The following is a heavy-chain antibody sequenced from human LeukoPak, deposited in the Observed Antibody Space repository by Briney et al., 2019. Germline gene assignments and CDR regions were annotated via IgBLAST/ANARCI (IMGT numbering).Heavy chain of an antibody. J-gene: IGHJ3*02. D-gene: IGHD1-26*01. CDR2: IYTSGST. CDR3: ARGGIVGATKGAFDI. Sequence: SETLSLTCTVSGGSISSGSYYWSWIRQPAGKGLEWIGRIYTSGSTYYNPSLKSRVTISVDTSKNQFSLKLSSVTAADTAVYYCARGGIVGATKGAFDIWGQGTMVTVSS. CDR1: GGSISSGSYY. V-gene: IGHV4-61*02.